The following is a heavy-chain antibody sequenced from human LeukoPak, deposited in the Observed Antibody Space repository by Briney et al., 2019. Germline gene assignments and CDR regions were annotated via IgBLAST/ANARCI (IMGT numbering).Heavy chain of an antibody. Sequence: GGSLRLSCAASGFTFSSYSMNWVRQAPGKGLEWISYISSHSSTTYYADSVKGRFTISRDNAKNSLYLQLNSLRAEDMAVYYCATIAAAGGTDYWGQGSLVTVSS. J-gene: IGHJ4*02. V-gene: IGHV3-48*01. CDR1: GFTFSSYS. CDR3: ATIAAAGGTDY. D-gene: IGHD6-13*01. CDR2: ISSHSSTT.